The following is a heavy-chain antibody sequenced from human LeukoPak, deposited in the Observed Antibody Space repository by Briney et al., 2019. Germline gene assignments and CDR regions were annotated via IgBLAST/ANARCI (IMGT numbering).Heavy chain of an antibody. CDR1: GYTFTSYD. CDR3: ARWAAAGEDYYYYGMDV. J-gene: IGHJ6*02. Sequence: ASVKVSCKASGYTFTSYDINWVRQATGQGLEWMGWMNPNSGNTGYAQKFQGRVTMTRNTSISTAYMELSSLRSEDTAVYYCARWAAAGEDYYYYGMDVWGQGTTVTVSS. CDR2: MNPNSGNT. D-gene: IGHD6-13*01. V-gene: IGHV1-8*01.